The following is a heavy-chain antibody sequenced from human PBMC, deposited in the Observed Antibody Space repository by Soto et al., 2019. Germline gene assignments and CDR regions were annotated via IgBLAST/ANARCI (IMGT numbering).Heavy chain of an antibody. J-gene: IGHJ4*02. CDR3: AKVLTAGGLDY. D-gene: IGHD6-13*01. CDR1: GFTFDSYG. V-gene: IGHV3-23*01. Sequence: VQLLESGGGLVQPGGSLRLSCAAYGFTFDSYGMSWVRQAPGKGLEWVSSISGSGGSTYYADSVKGRFTISRDNSKNTLYLQMNSLSAEDTAVYFCAKVLTAGGLDYWGQGTLVTVSS. CDR2: ISGSGGST.